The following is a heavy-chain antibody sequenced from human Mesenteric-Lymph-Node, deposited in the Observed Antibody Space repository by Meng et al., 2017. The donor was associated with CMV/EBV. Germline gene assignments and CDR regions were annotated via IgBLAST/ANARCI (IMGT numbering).Heavy chain of an antibody. CDR1: GFTFDDYA. D-gene: IGHD6-6*01. V-gene: IGHV3-9*01. J-gene: IGHJ6*02. Sequence: GGSLRLSCAASGFTFDDYAMHWVRQAPGKGLEWLSGINSNSGSTGYADSVRGRFTISRNNAKKFVYLEMNSLRAEDTALYYCAKGSVAAGLPIYFYYSLDVWGQGATVTVSS. CDR2: INSNSGST. CDR3: AKGSVAAGLPIYFYYSLDV.